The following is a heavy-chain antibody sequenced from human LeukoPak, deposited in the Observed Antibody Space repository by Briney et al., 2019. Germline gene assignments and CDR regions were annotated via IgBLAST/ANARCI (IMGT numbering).Heavy chain of an antibody. V-gene: IGHV4-34*01. CDR1: GGSFSGYY. Sequence: SETLSLTCAVYGGSFSGYYWSWIRQPPGKGLEWIGEINHSGSTNYNPSLKSRVTISVDTSKNQFSLQLNSVTPEDTAVYYCARDLTVGATFSSVRPRPNYGMNVWGQGTTVTVSS. J-gene: IGHJ6*02. CDR2: INHSGST. D-gene: IGHD1-26*01. CDR3: ARDLTVGATFSSVRPRPNYGMNV.